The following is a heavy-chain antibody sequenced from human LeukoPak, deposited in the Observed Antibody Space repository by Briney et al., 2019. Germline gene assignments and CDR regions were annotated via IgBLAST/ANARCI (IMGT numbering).Heavy chain of an antibody. CDR1: GFTFSSYA. CDR3: ARLSGGVYRRVHY. CDR2: ISSNGGST. Sequence: GGSLRLSCAASGFTFSSYAMHCVRQAPGKGLEYVSAISSNGGSTYYANSVKGRFTISRDNSKNTLYLQMGSLRAEDMAVYYCARLSGGVYRRVHYWGQGTLVTVSS. D-gene: IGHD3-16*01. V-gene: IGHV3-64*01. J-gene: IGHJ4*02.